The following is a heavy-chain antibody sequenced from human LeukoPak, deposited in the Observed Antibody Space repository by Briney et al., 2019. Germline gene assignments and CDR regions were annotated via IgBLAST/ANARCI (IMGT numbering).Heavy chain of an antibody. J-gene: IGHJ4*02. CDR1: GCTFSAYA. D-gene: IGHD3-3*01. CDR3: ARDSGVLEWGY. V-gene: IGHV3-48*01. Sequence: GASLRLSCAASGCTFSAYAMNWVRQAPGQGLQWVSYISSSSTTVHYTDSVKGRFTISRDNDKNSLDLQMDSLRAEDTAVYYCARDSGVLEWGYWGQGTLVTVSS. CDR2: ISSSSTTV.